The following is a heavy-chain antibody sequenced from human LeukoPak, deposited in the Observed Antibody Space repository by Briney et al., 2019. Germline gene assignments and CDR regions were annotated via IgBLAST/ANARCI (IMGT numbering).Heavy chain of an antibody. CDR3: ARSPGDYYFDY. CDR2: ISSSSSYI. J-gene: IGHJ4*02. Sequence: GGSLRLSCAASGFTFSSYSMNWVRQAPGKGLEWVPSISSSSSYIYYADSVKGRFTISRDNAKNSLYLQMNSLRAEDTAVYYCARSPGDYYFDYWGQGTLVTVSS. V-gene: IGHV3-21*01. D-gene: IGHD3-10*01. CDR1: GFTFSSYS.